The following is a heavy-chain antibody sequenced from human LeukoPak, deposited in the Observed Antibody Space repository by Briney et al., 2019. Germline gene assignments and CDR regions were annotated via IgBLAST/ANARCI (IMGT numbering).Heavy chain of an antibody. V-gene: IGHV3-11*01. CDR1: GFTFSDYY. CDR2: ISSSGSTI. Sequence: GGSLRLSCAASGFTFSDYYMSWIRQAPGKGLEWVSYISSSGSTIYYADSVKGRFTISRDNAKNSLYLQMNSLRAEDTAVYYCARDRIEVGATTDYYYGMDVWGQGTTVTVSS. CDR3: ARDRIEVGATTDYYYGMDV. D-gene: IGHD1-26*01. J-gene: IGHJ6*02.